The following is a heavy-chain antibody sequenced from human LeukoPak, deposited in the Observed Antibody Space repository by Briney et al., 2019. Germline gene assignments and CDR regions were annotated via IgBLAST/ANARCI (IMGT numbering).Heavy chain of an antibody. V-gene: IGHV1-46*01. CDR2: INPSGGST. CDR3: ARSIVGATLYYFDY. J-gene: IGHJ4*02. D-gene: IGHD1-26*01. CDR1: GYTFTSYY. Sequence: ASVKVSCKASGYTFTSYYMHWVRQAPGQGLEWMGIINPSGGSTSYAQKFQGRVTMTRDMPTSTVYMELSSLRSEDTAVYYCARSIVGATLYYFDYWGQGTLVTVSP.